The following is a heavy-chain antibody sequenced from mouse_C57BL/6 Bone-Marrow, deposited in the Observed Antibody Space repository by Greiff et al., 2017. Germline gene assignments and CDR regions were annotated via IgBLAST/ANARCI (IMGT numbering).Heavy chain of an antibody. D-gene: IGHD5-1*01. CDR1: GYTFTTYS. CDR3: ARRSTYFNGFDY. CDR2: IDPYHDDT. Sequence: VNVVESGAELVKPGASVKMSCKASGYTFTTYSIEWMKQNHGKSLEWIGNIDPYHDDTKYNEKFKGKATLTVEKSSNTVYLQLSRLTSDDSAVYYGARRSTYFNGFDYWGQGTTVTVSS. J-gene: IGHJ2*01. V-gene: IGHV1-47*01.